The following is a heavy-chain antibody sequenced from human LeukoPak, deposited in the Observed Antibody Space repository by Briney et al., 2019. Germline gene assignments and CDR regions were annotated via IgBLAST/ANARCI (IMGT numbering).Heavy chain of an antibody. V-gene: IGHV4-34*01. CDR2: INHAGST. CDR3: ARVRTTETTFKKYYYGMDV. Sequence: SETLSLTCAVYGGSFSGYYWNWIRQPPGKGLEWIGEINHAGSTNYNLSLKSRVTISVDTSKNQFSLKVRSVTAADTAVYYCARVRTTETTFKKYYYGMDVWGQGTTVTVSS. D-gene: IGHD4-17*01. CDR1: GGSFSGYY. J-gene: IGHJ6*02.